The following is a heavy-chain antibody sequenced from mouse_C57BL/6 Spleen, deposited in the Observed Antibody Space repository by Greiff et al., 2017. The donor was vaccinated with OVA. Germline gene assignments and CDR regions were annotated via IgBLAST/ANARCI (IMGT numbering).Heavy chain of an antibody. D-gene: IGHD4-1*01. CDR3: ATGTAY. V-gene: IGHV5-12*01. CDR1: GFTFSDYY. CDR2: ISNGGGST. J-gene: IGHJ3*01. Sequence: DVKLVESGGGLVQPGGSLKLSCAASGFTFSDYYMYWVRQTPEKRLEWVAYISNGGGSTYYPDTVKGRFTISRDNAKNTLYLQMSRLKSEDTAMYYCATGTAYWGQGTLVTVSA.